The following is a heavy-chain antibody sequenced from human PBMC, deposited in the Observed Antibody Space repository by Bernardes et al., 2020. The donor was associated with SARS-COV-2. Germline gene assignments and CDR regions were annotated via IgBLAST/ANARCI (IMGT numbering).Heavy chain of an antibody. CDR2: IYYSGST. D-gene: IGHD1-26*01. J-gene: IGHJ3*02. CDR3: ARLILVGARDAFDI. V-gene: IGHV4-39*01. Sequence: SETLSLTCTVSGGSISSSSYYWGWIRQPPGKGLEWIGSIYYSGSTYYNPSLKSRVTISVDTSKNQFSLKLSSVTAADTAVYYCARLILVGARDAFDIWGQGTMVTVSS. CDR1: GGSISSSSYY.